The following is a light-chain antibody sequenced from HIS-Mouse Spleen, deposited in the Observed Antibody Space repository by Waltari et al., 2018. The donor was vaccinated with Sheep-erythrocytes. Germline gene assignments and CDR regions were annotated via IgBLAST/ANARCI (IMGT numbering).Light chain of an antibody. J-gene: IGKJ4*01. V-gene: IGKV1-8*01. CDR3: MQALQTPA. Sequence: AIRMTQSPSSFSASTGDRVTITCRASQGISSYLAWYQQKPGKAPKLLIYAASTLQSGVPSRFSGSGSGTDFTLKISRVEAEDVGVYYCMQALQTPAFGGGTKVEIK. CDR1: QGISSY. CDR2: AAS.